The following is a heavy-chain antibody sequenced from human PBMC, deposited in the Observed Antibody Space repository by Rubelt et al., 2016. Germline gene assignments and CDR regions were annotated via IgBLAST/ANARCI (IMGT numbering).Heavy chain of an antibody. D-gene: IGHD4-23*01. V-gene: IGHV4-31*03. CDR3: ARHNDYGGNSGEYAFDI. Sequence: QVQLQESGPGLVKPSQTLSLTCTVSGGSISSGGYYWSWIRQHPGKGLEWIGYIYYSGSTYYNPSLMCRVTISVDTSKNQFSRKLSSVTAADTAVYYCARHNDYGGNSGEYAFDIWGQGTMVTVSS. J-gene: IGHJ3*02. CDR2: IYYSGST. CDR1: GGSISSGGYY.